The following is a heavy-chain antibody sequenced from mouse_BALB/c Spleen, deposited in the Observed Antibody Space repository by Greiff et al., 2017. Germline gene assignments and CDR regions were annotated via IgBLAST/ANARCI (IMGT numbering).Heavy chain of an antibody. CDR3: ARGDYDYDWCAY. V-gene: IGHV3-2*02. J-gene: IGHJ3*01. CDR1: GYSITSDYA. D-gene: IGHD2-4*01. CDR2: ISYSGST. Sequence: EVKLVESGPGLVKPSQSLSLTCTVTGYSITSDYAWNWIRQFPGNKLEWMGYISYSGSTSYNPSLKSRISITRDTSKNQFFLQLNSVTTEDTATYYCARGDYDYDWCAYWGQGTLVTVSA.